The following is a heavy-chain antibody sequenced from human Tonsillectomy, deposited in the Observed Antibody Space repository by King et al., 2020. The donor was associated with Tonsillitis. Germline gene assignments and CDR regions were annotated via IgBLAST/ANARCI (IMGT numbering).Heavy chain of an antibody. CDR1: GLTVSSNY. J-gene: IGHJ6*03. CDR3: VRDGNEMAILTRDYYSYMDV. CDR2: IYSGDSA. Sequence: VQLVESGGGLIQPGGSLRLSCAASGLTVSSNYMSWVRQAPGKGLEWVSVIYSGDSAYYANSVKGRFTISRDNAKNTLYLQMNSLRAEDTAVYYCVRDGNEMAILTRDYYSYMDVGGKGTTVTVSS. V-gene: IGHV3-53*01. D-gene: IGHD5-24*01.